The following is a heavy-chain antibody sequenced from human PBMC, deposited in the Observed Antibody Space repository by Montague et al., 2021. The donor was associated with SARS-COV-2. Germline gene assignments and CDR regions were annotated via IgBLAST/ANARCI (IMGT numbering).Heavy chain of an antibody. CDR2: IYSGGNT. Sequence: SLRLSCAAPGFTVTYNYMSWVRQAPGKGLEWVSVIYSGGNTYYADSVKGRFTISRDDSKNTLYLQMNSLRAEDTAVYYCARGYCSGGICYEGYGMDVWGQGTTVTVSS. J-gene: IGHJ6*02. CDR3: ARGYCSGGICYEGYGMDV. CDR1: GFTVTYNY. D-gene: IGHD2-15*01. V-gene: IGHV3-53*01.